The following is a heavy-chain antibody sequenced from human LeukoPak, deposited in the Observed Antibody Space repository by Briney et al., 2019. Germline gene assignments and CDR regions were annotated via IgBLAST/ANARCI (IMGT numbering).Heavy chain of an antibody. CDR1: GLTFRSYA. CDR2: ISGNGRDT. J-gene: IGHJ4*02. CDR3: AKVVNSGNYYYFDY. D-gene: IGHD1-26*01. Sequence: GGSLRLSCAASGLTFRSYAMSWVRRAPGKGLEWVSAISGNGRDTFYADSVRGRFTISRDNSKNTLYLQMHNLRAEDTAVYYCAKVVNSGNYYYFDYWGQGTLVTVSS. V-gene: IGHV3-23*01.